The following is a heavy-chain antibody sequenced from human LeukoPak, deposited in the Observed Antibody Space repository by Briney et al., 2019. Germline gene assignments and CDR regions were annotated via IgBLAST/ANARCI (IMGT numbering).Heavy chain of an antibody. CDR2: INPNSGGT. CDR3: ARQPIVATGYYYGMDV. V-gene: IGHV1-2*02. Sequence: ASVKVSCKASGYTFTGYSIHWVRQAPGQGLEWVGWINPNSGGTNYAQKFQGRVTMTRDTSISTAYMELSRLRSDDTAVYYCARQPIVATGYYYGMDVWGQGTTVTVSS. J-gene: IGHJ6*02. CDR1: GYTFTGYS. D-gene: IGHD5-12*01.